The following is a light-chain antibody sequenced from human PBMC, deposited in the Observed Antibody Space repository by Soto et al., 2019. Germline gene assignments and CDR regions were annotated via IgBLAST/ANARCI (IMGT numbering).Light chain of an antibody. J-gene: IGKJ1*01. Sequence: EIVLTQSPGTLSLSPGERATLSCRASQSVSSTYLAWYQQKPGQAPRLLIYGASTRATGVPDRFSGSGSGTDFTLTISRLEPEDFAVYYCQQYDSYSEAFGQGAKVELK. V-gene: IGKV3-20*01. CDR3: QQYDSYSEA. CDR1: QSVSSTY. CDR2: GAS.